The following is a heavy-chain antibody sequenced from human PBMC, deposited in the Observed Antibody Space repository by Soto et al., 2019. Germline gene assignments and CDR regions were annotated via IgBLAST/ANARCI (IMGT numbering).Heavy chain of an antibody. CDR2: IYPCDSDT. V-gene: IGHV5-51*01. Sequence: GESLKISCKGSGYSFTSYWIGWVRQMPGKGLELMGIIYPCDSDTRYSPFSQGQVTTSAAKSISTAYLQWSGLKASDSAMYYCARSALSDFWSGCYFDYWGQGTLVTVSS. D-gene: IGHD3-3*01. CDR3: ARSALSDFWSGCYFDY. J-gene: IGHJ4*02. CDR1: GYSFTSYW.